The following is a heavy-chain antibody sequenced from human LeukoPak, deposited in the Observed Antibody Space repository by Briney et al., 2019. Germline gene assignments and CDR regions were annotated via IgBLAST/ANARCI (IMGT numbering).Heavy chain of an antibody. CDR1: GYTFTSYD. D-gene: IGHD4-17*01. V-gene: IGHV1-8*01. CDR3: AIIGSTVTTFYYYYHGMDV. J-gene: IGHJ6*02. Sequence: ASVKVSCKASGYTFTSYDINWVRQATGQGLEWMGWMNPNSGNTGYAQKFQGRVTMTRNTSISTAYMELSSLRSEDTAVYYCAIIGSTVTTFYYYYHGMDVWGQGTTVTVSS. CDR2: MNPNSGNT.